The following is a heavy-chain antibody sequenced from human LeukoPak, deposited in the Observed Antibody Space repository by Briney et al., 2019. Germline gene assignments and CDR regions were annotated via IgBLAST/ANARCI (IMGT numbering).Heavy chain of an antibody. CDR2: IIPILGIA. D-gene: IGHD5-18*01. Sequence: GASVKVSCKASGGTFSSYTISWVRQAPGQGLEWMGRIIPILGIANYAQKFQGRVTVTTDASTNTAYMELSSLRSEDTAVYYCARARGYSYSSPFDYWGQGTLVTVSS. CDR3: ARARGYSYSSPFDY. CDR1: GGTFSSYT. V-gene: IGHV1-69*16. J-gene: IGHJ4*02.